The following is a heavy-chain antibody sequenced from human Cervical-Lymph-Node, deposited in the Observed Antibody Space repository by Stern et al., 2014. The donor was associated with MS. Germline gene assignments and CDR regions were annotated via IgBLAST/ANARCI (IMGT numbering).Heavy chain of an antibody. Sequence: QLVQSGGGVVQPGRSLRLSCAASGFTFSSYGMPWVRQAPGTGLEWVAVIWYDGSNPYYAGSVKVRFTISRDPSTTPLYLPMNSLRAEDTAVYYCARGGGSWGYFDYGGQGTLVTVSS. D-gene: IGHD1-26*01. V-gene: IGHV3-33*01. CDR2: IWYDGSNP. CDR1: GFTFSSYG. CDR3: ARGGGSWGYFDY. J-gene: IGHJ4*02.